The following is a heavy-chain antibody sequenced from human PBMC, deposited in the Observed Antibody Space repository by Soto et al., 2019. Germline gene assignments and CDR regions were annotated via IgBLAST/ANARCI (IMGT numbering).Heavy chain of an antibody. V-gene: IGHV3-23*01. D-gene: IGHD1-1*01. J-gene: IGHJ4*02. CDR1: GFTFGYYS. CDR3: ARSLEDRWNEYFLQD. CDR2: ISGTGGSK. Sequence: EVQLLESGGHLVQPGGSLRLSCAASGFTFGYYSFSWVRQSPGKGLEWVAGISGTGGSKYHADSVASQFAISMDNSKRTLQLQLDNRRSEDTGVLCCARSLEDRWNEYFLQDWGQGTGVTVSS.